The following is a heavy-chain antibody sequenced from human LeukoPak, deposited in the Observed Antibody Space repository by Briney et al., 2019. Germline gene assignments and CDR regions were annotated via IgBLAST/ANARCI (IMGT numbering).Heavy chain of an antibody. CDR3: ASQYSSSWDYFDY. V-gene: IGHV4-34*01. J-gene: IGHJ4*02. CDR1: GGSFSGYY. Sequence: SETLSLTCAVYGGSFSGYYWSWIRQPPGKGLEWIGEINHSGSTNYNPSLKSRVTISVDTSKNQFSLKLSSVTAADTAVYYCASQYSSSWDYFDYWGQGTLVTVSS. CDR2: INHSGST. D-gene: IGHD6-13*01.